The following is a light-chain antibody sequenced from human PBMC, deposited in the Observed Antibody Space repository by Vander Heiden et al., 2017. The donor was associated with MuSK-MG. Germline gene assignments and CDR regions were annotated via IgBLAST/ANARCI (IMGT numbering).Light chain of an antibody. CDR1: SSSIGAIYD. CDR3: QSYDSSLSGHV. Sequence: HSVLPQPPSVSGGPRPRGSISCNGGSSSIGAIYDGHWYQRRPGTAPKILIYGNSNRPSGVPDRFSGSKSGTSASLAITGLQVEDEADYYCQSYDSSLSGHVFGTGTKVTVL. CDR2: GNS. J-gene: IGLJ1*01. V-gene: IGLV1-40*01.